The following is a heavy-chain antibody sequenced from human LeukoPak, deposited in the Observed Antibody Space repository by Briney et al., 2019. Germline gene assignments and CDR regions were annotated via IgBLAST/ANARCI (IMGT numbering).Heavy chain of an antibody. V-gene: IGHV5-10-1*01. Sequence: GGSLEISWQGSGSRFTSYWISWARQLPGKGLEWMGRIDPSDSYTNYSPSFQGHVTISADKSISTAYLQWSSLKASDTAMYYCARVVATSQPARFDPWGQGTLVTVSS. CDR3: ARVVATSQPARFDP. D-gene: IGHD5-12*01. J-gene: IGHJ5*02. CDR1: GSRFTSYW. CDR2: IDPSDSYT.